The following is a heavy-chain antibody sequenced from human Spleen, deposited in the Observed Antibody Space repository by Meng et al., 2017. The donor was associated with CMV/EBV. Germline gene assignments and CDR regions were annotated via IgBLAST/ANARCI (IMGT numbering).Heavy chain of an antibody. Sequence: GESLKISCAASGFIVSSDNMNWVRQAPGKGLEWVSSISSSSSYIYYADSVKGRFTISRDNAKNSLYLQMNSLRAEDTAVYYCARATSGLDAFDIWGQGTMVTVSS. CDR1: GFIVSSDN. J-gene: IGHJ3*02. D-gene: IGHD3-3*01. CDR2: ISSSSSYI. CDR3: ARATSGLDAFDI. V-gene: IGHV3-21*01.